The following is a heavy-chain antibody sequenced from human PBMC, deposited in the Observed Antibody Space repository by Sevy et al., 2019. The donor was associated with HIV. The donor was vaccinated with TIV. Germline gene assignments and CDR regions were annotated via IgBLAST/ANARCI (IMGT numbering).Heavy chain of an antibody. CDR1: GGAITSGDYY. Sequence: SETLSLTCTVSGGAITSGDYYWNWIRQPPGKGLEWIGYIYHSASIFYNPSLQRRAIISQETSKNQFSLKLSSVTAADTAVYFCASERGYTYLFMDIWGQGTPVTVSS. V-gene: IGHV4-30-4*01. CDR3: ASERGYTYLFMDI. J-gene: IGHJ4*02. D-gene: IGHD5-18*01. CDR2: IYHSASI.